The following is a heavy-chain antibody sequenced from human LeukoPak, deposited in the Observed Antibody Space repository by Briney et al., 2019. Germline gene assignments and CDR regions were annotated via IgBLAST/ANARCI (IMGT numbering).Heavy chain of an antibody. J-gene: IGHJ6*02. V-gene: IGHV3-30*14. CDR1: WFTFGSYA. D-gene: IGHD5-12*01. CDR2: ITYDGRND. CDR3: ARDRVDSGYDSNTYYYGMDV. Sequence: GGSLRLSCVASWFTFGSYAMHWVRQAPGKGLEWVAVITYDGRNDYYADSVKGRFTISRDNSKNTLYLQMNSLRAEDTAVYYCARDRVDSGYDSNTYYYGMDVWGQGTTVTVSS.